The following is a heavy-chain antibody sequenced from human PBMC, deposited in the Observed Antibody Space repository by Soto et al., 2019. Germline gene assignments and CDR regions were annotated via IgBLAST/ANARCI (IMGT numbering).Heavy chain of an antibody. D-gene: IGHD3-10*01. V-gene: IGHV1-69*13. J-gene: IGHJ6*02. CDR1: GGTFSSYA. CDR2: IIPIFGTA. CDR3: ARTSITMVRAHYYYYGMDV. Sequence: SVKVSCKASGGTFSSYAISWVRQAPGHGLEWMGGIIPIFGTANYAQKFQGRVTITADESTSTAYMELSSLRSEDTAVYYCARTSITMVRAHYYYYGMDVWGQGTTVTVSS.